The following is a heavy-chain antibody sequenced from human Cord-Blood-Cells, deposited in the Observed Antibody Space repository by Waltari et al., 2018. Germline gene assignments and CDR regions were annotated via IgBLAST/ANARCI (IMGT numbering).Heavy chain of an antibody. D-gene: IGHD3-10*01. CDR3: ARDRVLAADY. V-gene: IGHV3-30*04. Sequence: QVQLVESGGGVVQPGRSLRLSCAASGFTFSSYAMHGVRQAPGKGLEWVAVISYDGSNKYYADSVKGRFTISRDNSKNTLYLQMNSLRAEDTAVYYCARDRVLAADYWGQGTLVTVSS. CDR1: GFTFSSYA. CDR2: ISYDGSNK. J-gene: IGHJ4*02.